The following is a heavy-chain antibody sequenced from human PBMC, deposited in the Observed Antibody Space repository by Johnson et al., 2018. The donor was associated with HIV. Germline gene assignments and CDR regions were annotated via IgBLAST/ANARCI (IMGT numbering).Heavy chain of an antibody. CDR3: ARDDDVKAFDI. J-gene: IGHJ3*02. Sequence: EQLVESGGGVVQPGGSLRLSCAASGFTFSSYGMHWVRQAPGKGLEWVGRIKSKTDGGTTDYAAPVKGRFTISRDDSKNTLYLQMNSLRAEDTAVYYCARDDDVKAFDIWGQGTMVTVSS. D-gene: IGHD1-1*01. V-gene: IGHV3-15*01. CDR2: IKSKTDGGTT. CDR1: GFTFSSYG.